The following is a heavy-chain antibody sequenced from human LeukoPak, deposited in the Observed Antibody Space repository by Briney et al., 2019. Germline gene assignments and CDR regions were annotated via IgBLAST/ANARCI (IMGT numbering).Heavy chain of an antibody. CDR1: GFTFTSYS. CDR3: AREPGDSSGWSE. D-gene: IGHD6-19*01. V-gene: IGHV3-21*01. Sequence: GGSLRLSCAAPGFTFTSYSMNWVRQAPGKGLEWVSSISSSSNYIYYADSVKGRFTISRDNAKNSLYLQMNSLRAEDTAVYYCAREPGDSSGWSEWGQGTLVTVSS. CDR2: ISSSSNYI. J-gene: IGHJ4*02.